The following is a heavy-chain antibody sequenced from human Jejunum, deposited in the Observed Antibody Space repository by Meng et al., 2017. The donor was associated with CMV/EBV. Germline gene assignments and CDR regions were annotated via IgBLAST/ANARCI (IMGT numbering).Heavy chain of an antibody. CDR3: ARPSGFCSGGHCYPDY. CDR1: RYSFTTYA. V-gene: IGHV7-4-1*02. J-gene: IGHJ4*02. CDR2: INTDTRNP. Sequence: SRYSFTTYAMTWFRQAPGQGLEWMGWINTDTRNPTYAQGFRVRFVFSLDTSVSTAYLQINSLEAADTAVYYCARPSGFCSGGHCYPDYWGQGTLVTVSS. D-gene: IGHD2-15*01.